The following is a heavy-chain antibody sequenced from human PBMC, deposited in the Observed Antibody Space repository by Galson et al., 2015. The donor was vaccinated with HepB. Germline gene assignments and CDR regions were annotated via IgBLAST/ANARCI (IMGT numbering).Heavy chain of an antibody. J-gene: IGHJ6*02. CDR2: ISSSGATI. CDR3: ARDPLRRFSVRPYNGMDV. Sequence: SLRLSCAASGFTFSDYYMNWIRQAPGKGLEWISCISSSGATIDYADSVKGRFTISRDNAKNSLYLQMDSLRAEDTAVYYRARDPLRRFSVRPYNGMDVWGQGTTVTVSS. CDR1: GFTFSDYY. V-gene: IGHV3-11*01. D-gene: IGHD6-19*01.